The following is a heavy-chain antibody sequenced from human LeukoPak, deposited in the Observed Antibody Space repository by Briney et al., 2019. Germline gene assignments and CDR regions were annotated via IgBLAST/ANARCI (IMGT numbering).Heavy chain of an antibody. J-gene: IGHJ5*02. CDR2: IKQDGSEK. V-gene: IGHV3-7*01. D-gene: IGHD3-22*01. CDR1: GFTFSNSW. CDR3: ARKLYYYDSVDFGWFDP. Sequence: GGSLRLSCAASGFTFSNSWMSWVRQAPGKGLECVANIKQDGSEKYYIDSVKGRFTISRDNTKNLLYLQMNSLRAEDTAVYYCARKLYYYDSVDFGWFDPWGQGTLVTVSS.